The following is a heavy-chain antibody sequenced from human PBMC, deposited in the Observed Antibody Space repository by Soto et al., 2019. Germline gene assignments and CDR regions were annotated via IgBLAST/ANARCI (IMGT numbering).Heavy chain of an antibody. D-gene: IGHD6-13*01. CDR2: VSFDSNYI. CDR3: ARERGWQLYFDY. J-gene: IGHJ4*02. Sequence: GGSLRLSCAASGFTFSSYSMNWVRQAPGKGLEWVSLVSFDSNYIYYADSVKGRFTISRDNAKNSVYLQMNSLRAEDTAVYYCARERGWQLYFDYWGQGALDTVST. CDR1: GFTFSSYS. V-gene: IGHV3-21*01.